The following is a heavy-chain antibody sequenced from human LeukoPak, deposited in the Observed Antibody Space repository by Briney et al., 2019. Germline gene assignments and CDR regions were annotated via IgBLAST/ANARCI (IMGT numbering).Heavy chain of an antibody. Sequence: ASVKVSCKASGGTFSSYAISWVRQAPGQGPEWVGGVIPKFGAANYAQKFQGRVTITTDEPTSTAYMELSRLRSEDTAIFYCAAGSYDFWSETDYYYYMDVWGKGTTVTVSS. CDR3: AAGSYDFWSETDYYYYMDV. CDR2: VIPKFGAA. CDR1: GGTFSSYA. J-gene: IGHJ6*03. V-gene: IGHV1-69*05. D-gene: IGHD3-3*01.